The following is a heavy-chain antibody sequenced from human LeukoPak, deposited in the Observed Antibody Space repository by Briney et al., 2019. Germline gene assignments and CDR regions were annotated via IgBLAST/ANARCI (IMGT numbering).Heavy chain of an antibody. V-gene: IGHV3-7*01. Sequence: GGSLRLSCVVSGFTFSNYWMSWVRQAPGKGLEWVANIKEDGSEKYYVDSVMGRFTISRDNAKNSVFLQMNSLRAEDAAVYYCAAVMDYWGQGTLVTVSS. CDR3: AAVMDY. CDR2: IKEDGSEK. J-gene: IGHJ4*02. CDR1: GFTFSNYW.